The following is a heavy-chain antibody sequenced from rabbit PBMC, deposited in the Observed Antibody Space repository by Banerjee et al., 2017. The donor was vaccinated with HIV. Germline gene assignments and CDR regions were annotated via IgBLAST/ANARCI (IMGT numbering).Heavy chain of an antibody. CDR2: IYPDYGST. CDR3: ARGGAAYIDTYFAL. D-gene: IGHD6-1*01. Sequence: QEQLVESGGGLVTLGGSLKLSCKASGIDFSSYGISWVRQAPGKGLEWIAYIYPDYGSTDYASWVNGRFTISLDNAQNTVFLQMTSLTAADTATYFCARGGAAYIDTYFALWGPGTLVTVS. V-gene: IGHV1S47*01. CDR1: GIDFSSYG. J-gene: IGHJ4*01.